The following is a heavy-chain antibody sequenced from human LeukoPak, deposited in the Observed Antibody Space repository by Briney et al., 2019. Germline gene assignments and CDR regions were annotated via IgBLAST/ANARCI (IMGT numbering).Heavy chain of an antibody. CDR3: ARGTAAAGFDS. V-gene: IGHV6-1*01. CDR2: TYYRSKWYN. J-gene: IGHJ4*02. D-gene: IGHD6-13*01. Sequence: SQTLSLTCAISGDSVSSNSAAWNWIRQCPSRGLEWLGRTYYRSKWYNDYAVSVRSRITVDPDTSKNQFSLQLNSVTPEDTAVYYCARGTAAAGFDSWGQGTPVTVSS. CDR1: GDSVSSNSAA.